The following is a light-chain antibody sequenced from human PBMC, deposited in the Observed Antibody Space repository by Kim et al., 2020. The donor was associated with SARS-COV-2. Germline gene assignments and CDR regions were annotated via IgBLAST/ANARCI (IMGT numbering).Light chain of an antibody. CDR3: TSYAGSHNLV. CDR2: EVT. V-gene: IGLV2-8*01. Sequence: LTQPPSASGSPGQSVTISCTGTSSDVGGYNYVSWYQQHPGKAPKLMIFEVTKRPSGVPDRFSGSKSGNTAALTVSGLQAEDEADYYCTSYAGSHNLVVGGGTQLTVL. CDR1: SSDVGGYNY. J-gene: IGLJ2*01.